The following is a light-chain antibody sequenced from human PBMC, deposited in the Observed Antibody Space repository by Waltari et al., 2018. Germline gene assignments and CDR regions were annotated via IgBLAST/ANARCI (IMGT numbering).Light chain of an antibody. V-gene: IGKV3-11*01. CDR3: QQRSAWPLT. CDR2: DTS. J-gene: IGKJ5*01. CDR1: QSVSIY. Sequence: EIVLTQSPATLSLSRGERATLSCRASQSVSIYLAWYQQKPGQAPRLLIYDTSKRATGIPARFSGSGSGTDFTLTITSLEPDDFADYYCQQRSAWPLTFGQGTRLEIK.